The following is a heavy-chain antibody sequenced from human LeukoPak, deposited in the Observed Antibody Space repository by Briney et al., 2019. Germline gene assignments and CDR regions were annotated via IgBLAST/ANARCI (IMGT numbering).Heavy chain of an antibody. CDR2: ISRSGNTI. J-gene: IGHJ3*02. Sequence: GGSLRLSCALSGFTFSGCELSWVRQAPGKGLEWISYISRSGNTIYYADSVKGRFTTSRDNAKNSLYLQMNSLRVEDTAVYYCARVATMVRVPLDALDIWGQGTMVSVSS. CDR3: ARVATMVRVPLDALDI. CDR1: GFTFSGCE. V-gene: IGHV3-48*03. D-gene: IGHD3-10*01.